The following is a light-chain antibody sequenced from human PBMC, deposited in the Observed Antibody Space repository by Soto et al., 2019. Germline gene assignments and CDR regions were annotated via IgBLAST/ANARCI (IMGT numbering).Light chain of an antibody. CDR1: QSISSW. CDR3: LQYNSHSWT. Sequence: DIPMTQSPSTLSASVGDRVTITCRASQSISSWLAWYQHKPGKAPKLLIYKASSLESGVPSRFSGSGSGTEFTLTISTLQPEDFASYYCLQYNSHSWTFGQETKVEIK. V-gene: IGKV1-5*03. CDR2: KAS. J-gene: IGKJ1*01.